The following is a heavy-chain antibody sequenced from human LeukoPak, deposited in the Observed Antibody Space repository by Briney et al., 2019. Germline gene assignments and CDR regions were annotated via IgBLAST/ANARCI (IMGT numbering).Heavy chain of an antibody. V-gene: IGHV1-69*06. D-gene: IGHD3-10*01. CDR3: ARTDLVRGVLFDY. CDR2: IIPIFGTA. CDR1: GGTFSSYA. Sequence: SVKVSCKASGGTFSSYAISWVRQAPGQGLEWMGGIIPIFGTANYAQKFQGRVTITADKSTSTAYMELSSLRSEDTAVYYCARTDLVRGVLFDYWGQGTLVTVSS. J-gene: IGHJ4*02.